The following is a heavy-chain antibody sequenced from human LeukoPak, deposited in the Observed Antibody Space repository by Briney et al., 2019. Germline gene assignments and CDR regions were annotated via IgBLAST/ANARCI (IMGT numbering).Heavy chain of an antibody. Sequence: PSETLSLTCTVSGGSISTYYWGWIRQPPGKGLEWIGNIYHSGTTYYNPSLKSRVTISLDTSKNQFSLKLNSVTAADTAVYYCANGLGSYGSNNKYWGQGMLVTVSS. CDR3: ANGLGSYGSNNKY. V-gene: IGHV4-59*12. CDR1: GGSISTYY. CDR2: IYHSGTT. J-gene: IGHJ4*02. D-gene: IGHD3-10*01.